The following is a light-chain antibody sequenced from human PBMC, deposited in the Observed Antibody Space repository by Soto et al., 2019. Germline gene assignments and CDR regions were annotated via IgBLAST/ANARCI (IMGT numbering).Light chain of an antibody. CDR2: DSS. CDR3: QQYNKRPYT. CDR1: QSVNSN. Sequence: EIVMTQSPATLSVSPGERATLSCRASQSVNSNLAWYQQKPGQAPRLLMSDSSTRATGIPARFSGSGSGTDFTLSISSLQSEDFAVYYCQQYNKRPYTFGQGTKLEI. J-gene: IGKJ2*01. V-gene: IGKV3-15*01.